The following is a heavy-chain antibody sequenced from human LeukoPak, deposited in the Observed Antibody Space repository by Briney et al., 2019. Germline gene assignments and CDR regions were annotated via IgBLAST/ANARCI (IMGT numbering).Heavy chain of an antibody. Sequence: SETLSLTCTVSGGSISSYYWSWIRQPPGKGLEWIGFIYYSGSTNYNPSLRSRVTMSVDTSKNQFSLKLISVTAADTAVYYCARLDGQGYYDILTGYYGHWFDPWGQGTLVTVSS. D-gene: IGHD3-9*01. J-gene: IGHJ5*02. V-gene: IGHV4-59*08. CDR1: GGSISSYY. CDR2: IYYSGST. CDR3: ARLDGQGYYDILTGYYGHWFDP.